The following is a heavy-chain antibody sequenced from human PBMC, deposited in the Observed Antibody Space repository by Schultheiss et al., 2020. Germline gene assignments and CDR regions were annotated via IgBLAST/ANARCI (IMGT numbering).Heavy chain of an antibody. Sequence: SETLSLTCTVSGGSISSSSYYWGWIRQPPGKGLEWIGSIYYSGSTYYNPSLKSRVTISVDTSKNQFSLKLSSVTAADTAVYYCARQYDSSGYTPPGDFDYWGQGTLVTVLL. CDR1: GGSISSSSYY. CDR2: IYYSGST. J-gene: IGHJ4*02. D-gene: IGHD3-22*01. CDR3: ARQYDSSGYTPPGDFDY. V-gene: IGHV4-39*01.